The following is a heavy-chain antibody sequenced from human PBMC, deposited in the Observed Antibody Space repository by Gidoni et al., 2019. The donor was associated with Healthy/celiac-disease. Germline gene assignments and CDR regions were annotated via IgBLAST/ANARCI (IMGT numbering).Heavy chain of an antibody. J-gene: IGHJ4*02. Sequence: EVQLVESGGGLVQPGGSLRLSCAASGFTFSRYAMSWVRQAPGKGLEWVSASSGSGGSTYYADSVKGRFTISRDNSKNTLYLQMNSLRAEDTAVYYCAKDLRGPGQWLVYFDYWGQGTLVTVSS. D-gene: IGHD6-19*01. CDR1: GFTFSRYA. CDR2: SSGSGGST. CDR3: AKDLRGPGQWLVYFDY. V-gene: IGHV3-23*04.